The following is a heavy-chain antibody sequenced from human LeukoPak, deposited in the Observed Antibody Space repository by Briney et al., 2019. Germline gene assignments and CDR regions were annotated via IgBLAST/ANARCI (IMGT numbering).Heavy chain of an antibody. Sequence: GGSLRLSCVASGFTFSSHWMTWVRQAPGKGLEWVATINQDGSERYYVDSVKGRFTISRDNAKNSLHLQMNSLRAEDTAMYYCARARIDYWGQGTLVTVSS. CDR1: GFTFSSHW. D-gene: IGHD1-14*01. CDR2: INQDGSER. CDR3: ARARIDY. V-gene: IGHV3-7*04. J-gene: IGHJ4*02.